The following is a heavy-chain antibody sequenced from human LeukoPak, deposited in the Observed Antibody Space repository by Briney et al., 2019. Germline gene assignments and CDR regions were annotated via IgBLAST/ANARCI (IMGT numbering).Heavy chain of an antibody. Sequence: SETLSLTCTVSGDSFTTYFWSWIRQPPGKGLEWIGYIYYSGTTNYNPSLKSRVTISVDTSKSQVSLKLSSVTAADTAVYYCARDRAMPTAPGYWFDLWAREPWSPSPQ. CDR2: IYYSGTT. CDR1: GDSFTTYF. CDR3: ARDRAMPTAPGYWFDL. D-gene: IGHD2-2*01. V-gene: IGHV4-59*01. J-gene: IGHJ5*02.